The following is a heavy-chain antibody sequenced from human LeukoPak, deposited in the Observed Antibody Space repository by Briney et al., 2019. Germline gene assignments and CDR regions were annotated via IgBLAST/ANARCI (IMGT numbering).Heavy chain of an antibody. V-gene: IGHV1-69*13. CDR1: GGTFSSYA. CDR2: IIPIFGTA. Sequence: SVKVSCKASGGTFSSYAISWVRQAPGQGLEWMGGIIPIFGTANYAQKFQGRVTITADESTSTAYMELSSLRSEDTAVYYCARDGTILGDSYAFDIWGQGTMVTVSS. CDR3: ARDGTILGDSYAFDI. D-gene: IGHD2-21*02. J-gene: IGHJ3*02.